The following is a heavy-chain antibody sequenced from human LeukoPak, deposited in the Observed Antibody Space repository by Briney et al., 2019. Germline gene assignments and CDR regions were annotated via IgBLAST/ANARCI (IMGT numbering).Heavy chain of an antibody. V-gene: IGHV3-7*01. J-gene: IGHJ4*02. D-gene: IGHD3-3*01. CDR2: IKQDGSEK. CDR3: ARDLADFWSSYYTDY. CDR1: GFTFSSYR. Sequence: GGSLRLSCAASGFTFSSYRMSWVRQAPGKGLEWVANIKQDGSEKYYVDSVKGRFTISRDNAKNSLYLQMNSLRAEDTAVYYCARDLADFWSSYYTDYWGQGTLVTVSS.